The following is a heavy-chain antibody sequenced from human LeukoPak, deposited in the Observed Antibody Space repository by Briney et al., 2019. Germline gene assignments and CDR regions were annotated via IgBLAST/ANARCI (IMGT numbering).Heavy chain of an antibody. CDR2: IKEDGSEK. Sequence: GGSLRLSCAASGFSFSRDWMTWVRQAPGKGLEWVANIKEDGSEKYYVDSVKGRFTISRDNAKNSLYLQMNSLRAEDTAVYYCARLEVTVVATIDYWGQGTLVTVSS. CDR1: GFSFSRDW. J-gene: IGHJ4*02. CDR3: ARLEVTVVATIDY. D-gene: IGHD5-12*01. V-gene: IGHV3-7*01.